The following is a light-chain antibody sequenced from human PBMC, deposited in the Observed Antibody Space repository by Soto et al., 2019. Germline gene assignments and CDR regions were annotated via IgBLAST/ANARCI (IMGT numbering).Light chain of an antibody. CDR1: QSVSSNY. CDR3: QQYVGSPRT. CDR2: GAS. J-gene: IGKJ1*01. V-gene: IGKV3-20*01. Sequence: EIVLTQAPGTLSLSPGETATLSCRARQSVSSNYLAWYQQTPGQAPRLLIYGASSRATGIPDWFSGSGSGTDFTLTISRLEPEDFAVYYCQQYVGSPRTFGQGNNVELK.